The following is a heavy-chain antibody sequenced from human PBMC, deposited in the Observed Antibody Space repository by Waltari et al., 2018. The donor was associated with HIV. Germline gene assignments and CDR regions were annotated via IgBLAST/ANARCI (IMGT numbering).Heavy chain of an antibody. Sequence: EVQLMESGGGLVQSGGSLRLSCADSGFTFTNYWMSWVRQTPGKGLEGVAYKKDDGSEKYYRGSVKGRFTISRDNAKNSMFLQMNSLRAEDTAVYYCARIGTFPHNYAIDFWGQGTTVTVSS. CDR2: KKDDGSEK. D-gene: IGHD1-26*01. V-gene: IGHV3-7*01. CDR1: GFTFTNYW. CDR3: ARIGTFPHNYAIDF. J-gene: IGHJ6*02.